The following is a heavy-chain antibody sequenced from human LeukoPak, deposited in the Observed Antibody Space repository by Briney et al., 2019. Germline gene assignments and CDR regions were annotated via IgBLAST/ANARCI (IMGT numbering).Heavy chain of an antibody. J-gene: IGHJ5*02. Sequence: PSETLSLTCTVSGGSISSYYWSWIRQPPGKGLEWIGYIYYSGSTNYNPSLKSRVTISVDTSKNQFSLKLSSVTAADTAVYYCASFGYCSSTSCEGFDPWGQGTLVTVSS. CDR1: GGSISSYY. CDR3: ASFGYCSSTSCEGFDP. V-gene: IGHV4-59*12. CDR2: IYYSGST. D-gene: IGHD2-2*01.